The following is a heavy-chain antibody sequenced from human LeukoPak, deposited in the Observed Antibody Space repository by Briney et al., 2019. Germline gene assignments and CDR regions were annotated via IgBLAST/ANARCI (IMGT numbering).Heavy chain of an antibody. Sequence: SETLSLTCAVSGGSISSENWWTWVRQPPGKGLEWIGEIYHRGGINYNPSLKSRVTISLDKSKNQFSLKLFSVTAADTAFYYCAREIRRAVDSWGQGSLVTVSS. CDR2: IYHRGGI. CDR1: GGSISSENW. J-gene: IGHJ4*02. CDR3: AREIRRAVDS. V-gene: IGHV4-4*02.